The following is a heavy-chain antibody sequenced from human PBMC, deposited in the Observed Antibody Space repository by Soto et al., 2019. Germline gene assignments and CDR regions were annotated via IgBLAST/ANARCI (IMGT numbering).Heavy chain of an antibody. Sequence: SETLSLTCTVSGGSISSGDYYWSWIRQPPGKGLEWIGYIYYSGSTYYNPSLKSRVTISVDTSKNHFSLKLSSVTAAHTAVYYRASHILPRHWGQGTLVTVSS. CDR3: ASHILPRH. V-gene: IGHV4-30-4*01. CDR2: IYYSGST. J-gene: IGHJ1*01. CDR1: GGSISSGDYY.